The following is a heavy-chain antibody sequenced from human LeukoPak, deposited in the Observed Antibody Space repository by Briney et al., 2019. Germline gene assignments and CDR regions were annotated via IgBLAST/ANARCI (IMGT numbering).Heavy chain of an antibody. CDR3: ARGVTTVVTPRAFDI. V-gene: IGHV3-23*01. D-gene: IGHD4-23*01. J-gene: IGHJ3*02. CDR1: GFTFSSYA. Sequence: GGSLRLSCAASGFTFSSYAMSWVRQAPGKGLEWVSAISGSGGSTYYADSVKGRFTISRDNSKNTLYLQMNRGGGGGGGVYYCARGVTTVVTPRAFDIWGQGTMVTVSS. CDR2: ISGSGGST.